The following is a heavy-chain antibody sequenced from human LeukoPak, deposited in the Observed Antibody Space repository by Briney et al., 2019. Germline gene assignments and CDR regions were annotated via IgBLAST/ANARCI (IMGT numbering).Heavy chain of an antibody. D-gene: IGHD2-15*01. J-gene: IGHJ6*02. CDR3: ARRYCSGGSCYYYDV. V-gene: IGHV4-59*08. CDR2: IYYSGST. Sequence: PSETLSLTCTVSGGSISSYYWSWIRQPPGKGLEWIGYIYYSGSTNYNPSLKSRVTISVDTSKNQFSLKLSSVTAADTAVYYCARRYCSGGSCYYYDVWGQGTTVTVSS. CDR1: GGSISSYY.